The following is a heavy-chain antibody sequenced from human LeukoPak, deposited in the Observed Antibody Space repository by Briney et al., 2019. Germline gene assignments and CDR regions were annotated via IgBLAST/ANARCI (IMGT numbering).Heavy chain of an antibody. Sequence: PGGSLRLSCAASGFTFSSYSMNWVRQAPGKGLEWVSYISSSSSTIYYADSVKGRFTISRDNAKNSLYLQMNSLRAEDTAVYYCARSDYGGSFDYWGQGTLVTVSS. D-gene: IGHD4-23*01. CDR3: ARSDYGGSFDY. CDR1: GFTFSSYS. V-gene: IGHV3-48*04. J-gene: IGHJ4*02. CDR2: ISSSSSTI.